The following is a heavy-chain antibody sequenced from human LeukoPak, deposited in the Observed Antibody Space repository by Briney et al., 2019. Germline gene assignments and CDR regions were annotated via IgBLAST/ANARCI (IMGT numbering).Heavy chain of an antibody. D-gene: IGHD1-26*01. V-gene: IGHV4-4*02. CDR3: ARWSGSYPYNFDY. CDR2: IYHSGST. CDR1: GGSISSSNW. J-gene: IGHJ4*02. Sequence: SETLSLTCAVSGGSISSSNWWSWVRQPPGKGLEWIGEIYHSGSTNYNPSLKSRVTISVDKSKNQFSLKLSSVTAADTAVYYRARWSGSYPYNFDYWGQGTLVTVSS.